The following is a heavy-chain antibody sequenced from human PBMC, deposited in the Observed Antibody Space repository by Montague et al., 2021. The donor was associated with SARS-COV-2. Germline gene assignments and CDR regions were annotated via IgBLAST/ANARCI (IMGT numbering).Heavy chain of an antibody. V-gene: IGHV4-59*08. CDR2: IYYGGST. J-gene: IGHJ4*02. CDR3: ARHALGYFDWLNEGYFDY. CDR1: GGSISSYY. D-gene: IGHD3-9*01. Sequence: SETLSLTCTVSGGSISSYYWSWIQQPPGKGLEWIGYIYYGGSTNYNPSLKSRVTISVDTSKNQFSLKLSSVTAADTAVYYCARHALGYFDWLNEGYFDYWGQGTLVTVSS.